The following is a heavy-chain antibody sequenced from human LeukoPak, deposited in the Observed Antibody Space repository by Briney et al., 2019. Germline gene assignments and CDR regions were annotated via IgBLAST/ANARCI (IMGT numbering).Heavy chain of an antibody. CDR1: GGSISSYY. CDR2: ISDIGST. V-gene: IGHV4-59*08. D-gene: IGHD2/OR15-2a*01. CDR3: AGHHPRNTVDF. Sequence: SETLSLTCTVSGGSISSYYWSWIRQPPGKGLEWIAYISDIGSTNYNPSLKSRVTISLETSKNQFSLKLSSVTAADTAVYYCAGHHPRNTVDFWGQGTLVTVSS. J-gene: IGHJ4*02.